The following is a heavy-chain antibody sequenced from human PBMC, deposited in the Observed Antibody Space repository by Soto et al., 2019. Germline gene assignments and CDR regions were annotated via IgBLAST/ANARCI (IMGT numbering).Heavy chain of an antibody. CDR3: ARDKVATVYYYYMDV. CDR1: GFTFSSYG. V-gene: IGHV3-33*01. Sequence: GGSLRLSCAASGFTFSSYGMHWVRQAPGKGLEWVAVIWYDGSNKYYADSVKGRFTTSRDNSKNTLYLQMNSLRAEDTAVYYCARDKVATVYYYYMDVWGKGTTVTVSS. CDR2: IWYDGSNK. J-gene: IGHJ6*03. D-gene: IGHD5-12*01.